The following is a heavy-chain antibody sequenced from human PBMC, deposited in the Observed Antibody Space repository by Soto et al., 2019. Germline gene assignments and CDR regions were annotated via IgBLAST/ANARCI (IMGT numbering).Heavy chain of an antibody. D-gene: IGHD1-26*01. CDR2: CSYSGTT. Sequence: SETLSLTCPVSGGSITSYYWSWFRPPPGKGLEWIGYCSYSGTTNYTPSLKSRVTISVDTSKNQFSLKLSSVTAADTAVYYCARDGSGGTYGDNAFDIWGQGTLVTVS. V-gene: IGHV4-59*12. CDR1: GGSITSYY. CDR3: ARDGSGGTYGDNAFDI. J-gene: IGHJ3*02.